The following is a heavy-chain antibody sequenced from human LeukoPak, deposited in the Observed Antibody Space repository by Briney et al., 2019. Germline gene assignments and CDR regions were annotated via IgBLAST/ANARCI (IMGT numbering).Heavy chain of an antibody. D-gene: IGHD3-22*01. Sequence: PGGSLRLSCAASGFTFSSYWMSWVRQAPGKGLEWVANIKQDGSEKYYVDSVKGRFTISRDNAKNSLYLQMNSLRAEDTAVYYCARDLSELLPYYYDSSVYYRYWGQGTLVTVSS. CDR3: ARDLSELLPYYYDSSVYYRY. CDR1: GFTFSSYW. CDR2: IKQDGSEK. V-gene: IGHV3-7*03. J-gene: IGHJ4*02.